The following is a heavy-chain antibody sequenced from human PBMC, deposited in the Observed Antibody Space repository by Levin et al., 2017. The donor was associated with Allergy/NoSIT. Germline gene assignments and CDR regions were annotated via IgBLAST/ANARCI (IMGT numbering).Heavy chain of an antibody. J-gene: IGHJ5*02. D-gene: IGHD5-24*01. CDR2: IIPIFGTA. CDR1: GGTFSSYA. CDR3: ARRAYNYGYNWFDP. Sequence: GASVKVSCKASGGTFSSYAISWVRQAPGQGLEWMGGIIPIFGTANYAQKFQGRVTITADKSTSTAYMELSSLRSEDTAVYYCARRAYNYGYNWFDPWGQGTLVTVSS. V-gene: IGHV1-69*06.